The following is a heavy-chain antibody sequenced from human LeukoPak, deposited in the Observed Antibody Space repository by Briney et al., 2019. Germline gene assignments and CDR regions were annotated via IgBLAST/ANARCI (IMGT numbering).Heavy chain of an antibody. V-gene: IGHV3-66*01. CDR2: IYSGGST. D-gene: IGHD3-10*01. J-gene: IGHJ4*02. CDR1: GFTFGTSW. CDR3: ARAPDYGSGSYVSTPFDY. Sequence: GGSLRLSCAASGFTFGTSWMSWVRQAPGKGLEWVSVIYSGGSTYYADSVKGRFTISRDISKNTLYLQMNNLRAEDTAVYYCARAPDYGSGSYVSTPFDYWGQGTLVTVSS.